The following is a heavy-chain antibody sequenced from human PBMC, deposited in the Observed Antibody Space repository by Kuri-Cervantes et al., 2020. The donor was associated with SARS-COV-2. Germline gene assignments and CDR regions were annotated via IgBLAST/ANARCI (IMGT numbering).Heavy chain of an antibody. CDR1: GFTFSSYW. CDR3: ARDRSGYYDFWSGCMDV. D-gene: IGHD3-3*01. CDR2: INSDGSST. Sequence: GESLKISCAASGFTFSSYWMHWVRQAPGKGLVWVSRINSDGSSTSYADSVKGRFTISRDNAKNTLYLQMNSLRAEDTAVYYCARDRSGYYDFWSGCMDVRGKGTTVTVSS. V-gene: IGHV3-74*01. J-gene: IGHJ6*04.